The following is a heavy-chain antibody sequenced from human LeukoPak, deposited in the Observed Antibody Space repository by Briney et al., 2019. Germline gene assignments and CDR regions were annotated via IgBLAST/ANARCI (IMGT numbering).Heavy chain of an antibody. D-gene: IGHD3-22*01. J-gene: IGHJ1*01. V-gene: IGHV4-39*01. CDR1: GGSISSSSYY. CDR2: IYYSGNT. CDR3: ARQSRGIIVITDFQH. Sequence: SETLSLTCTVSGGSISSSSYYWGWIRQPPGKGLEWIGSIYYSGNTYYSPSLKSRVTISVDTSKNQFSLKLSSVTAADTAVYYCARQSRGIIVITDFQHWGQGTLVTVSS.